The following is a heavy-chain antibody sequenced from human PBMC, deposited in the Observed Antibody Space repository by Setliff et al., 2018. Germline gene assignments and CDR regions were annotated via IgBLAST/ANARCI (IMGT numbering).Heavy chain of an antibody. Sequence: SETLSLTCTVSGGSISNSNNPWGWIRQPPGKGLEWIGSIYYSGSTYYNPSLKSRVTISVDTSKNQFSLKLSSVTAADTAVYYCAREYFYGDYLDYWGQGTLVTVSS. J-gene: IGHJ4*02. CDR1: GGSISNSNNP. V-gene: IGHV4-39*07. CDR2: IYYSGST. D-gene: IGHD4-17*01. CDR3: AREYFYGDYLDY.